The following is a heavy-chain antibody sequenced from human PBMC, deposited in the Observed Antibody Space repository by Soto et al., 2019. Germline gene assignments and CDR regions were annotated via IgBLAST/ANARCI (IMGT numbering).Heavy chain of an antibody. Sequence: AASVKVSCKASGGTFSSYAISWVRQAPGQGLEWMGGIIPIFGTASYAQKFQGRVTITADKSTSTAYMELSSLRSEDTAVYYCARDRGIAAAGLLTFDPCGPGTLVTVSS. J-gene: IGHJ5*02. CDR2: IIPIFGTA. CDR1: GGTFSSYA. CDR3: ARDRGIAAAGLLTFDP. V-gene: IGHV1-69*06. D-gene: IGHD6-13*01.